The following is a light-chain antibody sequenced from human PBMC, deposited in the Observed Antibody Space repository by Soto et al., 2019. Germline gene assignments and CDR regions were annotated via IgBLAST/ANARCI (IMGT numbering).Light chain of an antibody. CDR1: KSVSST. V-gene: IGKV3-15*01. Sequence: EIVLTQSPGTLSLSPGERATLSCRASKSVSSTYLAWYQQKPGQAPRLLIYGASTRATGVPARFSGSGSGTEFTLTISSLQSEDFAVYYCQQYNNWPTWTFGQGTKVDIK. CDR3: QQYNNWPTWT. CDR2: GAS. J-gene: IGKJ1*01.